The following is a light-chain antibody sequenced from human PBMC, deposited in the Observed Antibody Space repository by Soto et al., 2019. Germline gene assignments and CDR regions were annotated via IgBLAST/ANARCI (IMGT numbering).Light chain of an antibody. V-gene: IGKV1-5*01. CDR1: QSISIW. J-gene: IGKJ1*01. CDR2: DAS. Sequence: ASVGDRVTITSRASQSISIWLAWYQQKPGKAPNILIYDASTLVSGVPSRFSGSGSGTEFTLTISSLQPDDFATYYCQQYNNYFSWTFGQGTKVDIK. CDR3: QQYNNYFSWT.